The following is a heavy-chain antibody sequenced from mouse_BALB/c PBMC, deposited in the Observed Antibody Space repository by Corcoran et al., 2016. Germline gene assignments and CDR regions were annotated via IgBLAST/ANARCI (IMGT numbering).Heavy chain of an antibody. J-gene: IGHJ3*01. CDR3: ASPIYYYGSSFY. CDR1: GYTFTNYG. Sequence: QIQLVQSGPELKKPGETVKISCKASGYTFTNYGMNWVKQAPGKGLKWMGWINTYTGEPTYADDFKGRFAFSLETSASTAYLQINNLKNEDTATYFCASPIYYYGSSFYWGQGTLVTVSA. D-gene: IGHD1-1*01. CDR2: INTYTGEP. V-gene: IGHV9-3-1*01.